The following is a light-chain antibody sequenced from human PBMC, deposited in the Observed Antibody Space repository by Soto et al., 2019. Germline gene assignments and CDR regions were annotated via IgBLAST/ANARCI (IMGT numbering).Light chain of an antibody. CDR3: QQSYSTLRT. J-gene: IGKJ3*01. Sequence: DIQMTQSPSSLSASVGDRVTITCRASQSISSYLNWYQQKPGKAPKLLIYAASSLQSGVPSRFSGSGSGTDFTTTISSLQPEDFATYYCQQSYSTLRTFGPGTKVDIK. V-gene: IGKV1-39*01. CDR2: AAS. CDR1: QSISSY.